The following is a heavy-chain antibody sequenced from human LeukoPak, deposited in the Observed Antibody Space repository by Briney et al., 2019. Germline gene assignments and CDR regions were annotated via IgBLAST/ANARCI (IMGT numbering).Heavy chain of an antibody. CDR1: GGSFSGYY. D-gene: IGHD4-17*01. CDR2: IYHSGST. V-gene: IGHV4-34*01. CDR3: AGYTDYVSY. Sequence: PSETLSLTCAVYGGSFSGYYWSWIRQPPGKGLEWIGNIYHSGSTYYNPSLKSRVTISVDTSDNQFSLTLSSVTAADTAVYYCAGYTDYVSYWGQGTLVTVSS. J-gene: IGHJ4*02.